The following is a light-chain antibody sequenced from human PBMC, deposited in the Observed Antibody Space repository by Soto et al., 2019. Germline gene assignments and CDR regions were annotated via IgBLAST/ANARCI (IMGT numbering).Light chain of an antibody. CDR3: QQYDSYSKE. CDR1: QSISNW. V-gene: IGKV1-5*03. Sequence: DIRMTQSPSTLYASVGDRVTITCRASQSISNWLAWYQQKPGKAPTLLIYRASNLEGGVPSRFSGSGSGTEFTLTISSLQPDDFATYYCQQYDSYSKEFGQGTKVEIK. CDR2: RAS. J-gene: IGKJ1*01.